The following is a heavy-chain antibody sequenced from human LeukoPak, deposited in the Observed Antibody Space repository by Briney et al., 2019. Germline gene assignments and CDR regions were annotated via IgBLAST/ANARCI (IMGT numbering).Heavy chain of an antibody. D-gene: IGHD5-24*01. CDR1: GFTFDDYA. V-gene: IGHV3-43D*03. Sequence: GGSLRLSCAASGFTFDDYAMHWVRQAPGKGLEWVSLISWDGGSTYYADSVKGRFTISRDNSKNSLYLQMNSLRAEDTALYYCAKDMAGGEMATILDYWGQGTLVTVSS. CDR3: AKDMAGGEMATILDY. J-gene: IGHJ4*02. CDR2: ISWDGGST.